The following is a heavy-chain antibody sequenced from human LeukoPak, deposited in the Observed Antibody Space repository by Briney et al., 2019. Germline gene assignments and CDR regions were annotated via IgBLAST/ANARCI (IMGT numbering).Heavy chain of an antibody. D-gene: IGHD6-13*01. Sequence: PGRSLRLSCAASGFTFSSYGMHWVRQAPGKGLEWVAVIWYDGSNKYYADSVKGRFTISRDNSKNTLYLQMNSLRAEDTAVYYCARDGAAAGSYYAMDVWGQGTTVTVSS. J-gene: IGHJ6*02. V-gene: IGHV3-33*01. CDR1: GFTFSSYG. CDR3: ARDGAAAGSYYAMDV. CDR2: IWYDGSNK.